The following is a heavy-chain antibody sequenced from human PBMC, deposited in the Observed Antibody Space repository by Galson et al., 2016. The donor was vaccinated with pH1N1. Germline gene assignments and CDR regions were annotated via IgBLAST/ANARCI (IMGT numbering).Heavy chain of an antibody. Sequence: SLRLSCAASGFTISTYWMNWVRQAPGKGLEWVANIRQDGSQIYYVESVKGRFTISRDNAKNSLYMQMNSLRGEDKAVYYCVRAIGSADSLWGQGTLVSVSS. D-gene: IGHD2-2*01. V-gene: IGHV3-7*04. CDR3: VRAIGSADSL. CDR2: IRQDGSQI. CDR1: GFTISTYW. J-gene: IGHJ4*02.